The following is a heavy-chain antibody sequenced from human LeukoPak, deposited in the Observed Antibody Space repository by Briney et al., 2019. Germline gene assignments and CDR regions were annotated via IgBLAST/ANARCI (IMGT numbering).Heavy chain of an antibody. V-gene: IGHV3-7*04. CDR1: GFTFSSHW. CDR3: ARENFQY. J-gene: IGHJ4*02. Sequence: PGGSLRLSCAASGFTFSSHWMNWVRRAPGKGLEWVANIKPDGSDQYYVDSVKGRFTISRDNAKNSLYLQMNSLRAEDTAVYYCARENFQYWAQGTLVTVSS. CDR2: IKPDGSDQ.